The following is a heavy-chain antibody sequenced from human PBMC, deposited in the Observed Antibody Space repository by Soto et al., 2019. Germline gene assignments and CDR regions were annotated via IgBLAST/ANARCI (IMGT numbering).Heavy chain of an antibody. D-gene: IGHD4-17*01. CDR1: GFTFSRYG. J-gene: IGHJ4*02. CDR2: ISHDGSKK. CDR3: AKDWGNGDYGTND. V-gene: IGHV3-30*18. Sequence: QVQLVESGGGAVQPGRSLTLSCAASGFTFSRYGMHWVRPAPGKGLEWVALISHDGSKKYYRDSVKGRFTISRDTSKNTLYLQMVSLRDDDTAVYYCAKDWGNGDYGTNDWGRGTLVTVSS.